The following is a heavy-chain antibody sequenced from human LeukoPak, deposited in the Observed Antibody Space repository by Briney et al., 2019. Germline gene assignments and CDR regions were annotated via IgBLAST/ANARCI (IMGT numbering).Heavy chain of an antibody. J-gene: IGHJ4*02. CDR3: ARDRYYYGSGSYYQDY. CDR2: IYTSGST. D-gene: IGHD3-10*01. Sequence: PSETLSLTCTVSGGSISSYYWSWIRQPAGKGLEWIGRIYTSGSTNYNPSLKSRVTMSVDTSKNQFSLKLSSVTAADTAVYYCARDRYYYGSGSYYQDYWGQGTLVTVSS. V-gene: IGHV4-4*07. CDR1: GGSISSYY.